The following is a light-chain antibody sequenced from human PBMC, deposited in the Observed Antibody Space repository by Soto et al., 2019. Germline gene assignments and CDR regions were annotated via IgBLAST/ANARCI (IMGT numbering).Light chain of an antibody. CDR2: EVT. CDR1: SRDIGSYNR. CDR3: SSYTNLNKRACG. Sequence: QSVLTQPASVSGSPGQSITISCTGTSRDIGSYNRVSWYQQHPGKAPKLIIYEVTDRPSGVSNRFSGSKSGNTASLTISGLQAQDEAEYYCSSYTNLNKRACGLGTGTKVNRP. J-gene: IGLJ1*01. V-gene: IGLV2-14*01.